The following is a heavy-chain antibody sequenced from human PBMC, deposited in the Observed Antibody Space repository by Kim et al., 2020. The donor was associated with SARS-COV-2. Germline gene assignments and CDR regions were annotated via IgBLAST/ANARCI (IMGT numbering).Heavy chain of an antibody. V-gene: IGHV3-30*04. Sequence: GGSLRLSCAASGFTFSSYAMHWVRQAPGKGLEWVAVISYDGSNKYYADSVKGRFTISRDNSKNTLYLQMNSLRAEDTAVYYCARDLWGYDILTCYLAEPQYYFYGRDVWGQGTTVTVSS. D-gene: IGHD3-9*01. CDR1: GFTFSSYA. CDR3: ARDLWGYDILTCYLAEPQYYFYGRDV. CDR2: ISYDGSNK. J-gene: IGHJ6*02.